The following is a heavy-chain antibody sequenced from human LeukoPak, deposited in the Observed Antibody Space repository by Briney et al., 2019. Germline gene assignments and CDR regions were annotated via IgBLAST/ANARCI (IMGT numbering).Heavy chain of an antibody. J-gene: IGHJ4*02. D-gene: IGHD5-12*01. CDR2: IYSDGST. V-gene: IGHV3-66*01. Sequence: GGSLRLSCAASGFTVSSNYMSWVRQAPGEGLEWVSIIYSDGSTYYADSVKGRFTISRDNSKNSLYLQMNSLRAEDTAVYYCARDSAWLNFDYWGQGTLVTVSS. CDR1: GFTVSSNY. CDR3: ARDSAWLNFDY.